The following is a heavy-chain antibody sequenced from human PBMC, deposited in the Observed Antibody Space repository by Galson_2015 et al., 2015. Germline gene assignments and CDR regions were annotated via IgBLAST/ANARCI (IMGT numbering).Heavy chain of an antibody. V-gene: IGHV1-2*06. CDR3: ATTIRPPPLCTGSRCYSEGLDV. J-gene: IGHJ3*01. Sequence: SVKVSCKASGYSFSGYSLHWVRQAPGRGLEWMGRITPESGDTGSAQTFEDRLTMTWDMSTGTAYMDLNSLRSDDTAVYYCATTIRPPPLCTGSRCYSEGLDVWGQGTVVTVSS. CDR1: GYSFSGYS. D-gene: IGHD2-8*02. CDR2: ITPESGDT.